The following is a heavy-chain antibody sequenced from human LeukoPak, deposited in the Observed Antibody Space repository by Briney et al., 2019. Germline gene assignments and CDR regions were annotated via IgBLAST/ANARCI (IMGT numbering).Heavy chain of an antibody. CDR1: GGSISSYY. D-gene: IGHD3-22*01. CDR2: IYYSGST. V-gene: IGHV4-59*01. CDR3: ARDHYYDSSGYSYYYYYMDV. Sequence: SETLCLTCTVSGGSISSYYWSWIRQPPGKGLEWIGYIYYSGSTNYNPSLKSRVTISVDTSKNQFSLKLSSVTAADTAVYYCARDHYYDSSGYSYYYYYMDVWGKGTTVTVSS. J-gene: IGHJ6*03.